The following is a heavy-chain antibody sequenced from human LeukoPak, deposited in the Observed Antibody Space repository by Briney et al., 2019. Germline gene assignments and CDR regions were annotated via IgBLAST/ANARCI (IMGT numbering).Heavy chain of an antibody. CDR1: GFTFSSYA. Sequence: GGSLRLSCAASGFTFSSYAMSWVRQAPGKGLEWVSAISGSGGSTYYADSVKGRFTISRDNSKNTLYLQMNSLRAEDTAVYYCAKSREGSYYYDASGRWGKGTLVTVSS. V-gene: IGHV3-23*01. J-gene: IGHJ4*02. D-gene: IGHD3-22*01. CDR2: ISGSGGST. CDR3: AKSREGSYYYDASGR.